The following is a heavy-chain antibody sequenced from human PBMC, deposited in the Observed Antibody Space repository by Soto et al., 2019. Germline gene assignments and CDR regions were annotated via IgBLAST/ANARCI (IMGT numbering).Heavy chain of an antibody. CDR3: VSWTRSHYYGPMAEVYGMDV. V-gene: IGHV3-48*03. Sequence: PGGSLRLSCAASGFTFSSYEMNWVRQAPGKGLEWVSYISSSGSTIYYADSVKGRFTISRDNAKNSLYLQMNSLRAEDTAVYYCVSWTRSHYYGPMAEVYGMDVWGQGTTVTVSS. CDR2: ISSSGSTI. CDR1: GFTFSSYE. D-gene: IGHD3-10*01. J-gene: IGHJ6*02.